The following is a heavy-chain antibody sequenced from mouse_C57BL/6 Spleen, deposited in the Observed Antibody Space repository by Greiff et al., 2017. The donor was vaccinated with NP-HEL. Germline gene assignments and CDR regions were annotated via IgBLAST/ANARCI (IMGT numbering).Heavy chain of an antibody. Sequence: VQLQQSGAELVRPGASVTLSCKASGYTFTDYEMHWVKQTPVHGLEWIGAIDPETGGTAYNQKFKGKAILTADKSSSTAYMELRSLTSEDSAVYYCTRIYGGENYWGQGTTLTVSS. D-gene: IGHD1-1*01. J-gene: IGHJ2*01. CDR1: GYTFTDYE. V-gene: IGHV1-15*01. CDR2: IDPETGGT. CDR3: TRIYGGENY.